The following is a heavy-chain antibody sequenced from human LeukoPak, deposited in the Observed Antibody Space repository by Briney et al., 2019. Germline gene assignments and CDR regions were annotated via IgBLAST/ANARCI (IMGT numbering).Heavy chain of an antibody. CDR2: ISGSGNGFSI. CDR1: GFVFSIYT. CDR3: VEDFGRIRGTPDS. J-gene: IGHJ4*02. Sequence: GGSLRLSCSASGFVFSIYTMYWVRQAPGKGPEYVSTISGSGNGFSIYYADSVKGRFTISRDDSKSILYLQMNGLRSEDTAVYYCVEDFGRIRGTPDSWGQGTLVTVSS. V-gene: IGHV3-64D*06. D-gene: IGHD1-26*01.